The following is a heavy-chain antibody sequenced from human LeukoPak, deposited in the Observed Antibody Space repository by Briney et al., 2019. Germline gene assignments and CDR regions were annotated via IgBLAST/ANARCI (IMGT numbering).Heavy chain of an antibody. V-gene: IGHV1-8*01. CDR3: VRGARYSGYDLDY. CDR1: GYTFTSYD. J-gene: IGHJ4*02. CDR2: MNPNSANT. D-gene: IGHD5-12*01. Sequence: GASVKVSYKASGYTFTSYDINWVRQATGQGLEWMGWMNPNSANTGYAQTFQGRVTMSMNTSISTAYMELSSLRSEDTAVYYCVRGARYSGYDLDYWGQGALVTVSS.